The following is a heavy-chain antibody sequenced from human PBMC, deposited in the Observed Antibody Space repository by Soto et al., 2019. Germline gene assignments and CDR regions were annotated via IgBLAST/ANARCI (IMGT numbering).Heavy chain of an antibody. V-gene: IGHV3-33*01. CDR3: ARDDEYSGNGMDV. D-gene: IGHD3-10*01. J-gene: IGHJ6*02. Sequence: QVQLVESGGGVVQPGRSLRLSCAASEFTFSNYGMHWVRQAPGKGLEWVAVILNDGSNRYHADSVKDRFTISRDNSKNTLYLQMNGRRAEDTAVYYCARDDEYSGNGMDVWGQGTTVTVS. CDR2: ILNDGSNR. CDR1: EFTFSNYG.